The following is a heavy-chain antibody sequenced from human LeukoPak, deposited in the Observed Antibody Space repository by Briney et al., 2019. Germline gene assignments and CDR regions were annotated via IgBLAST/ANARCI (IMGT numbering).Heavy chain of an antibody. J-gene: IGHJ4*02. CDR3: ARIYSGYDYRGSAVDY. CDR2: ISSSSSTI. Sequence: GGSLRLSCAASGFTFSSYSMNWVRQAPGKGLEWVSYISSSSSTIYYADSVKGRFTISRDNAKNSLYLQMNSLRAEDTAVYYRARIYSGYDYRGSAVDYWGQGTLVTVSS. V-gene: IGHV3-48*04. CDR1: GFTFSSYS. D-gene: IGHD5-12*01.